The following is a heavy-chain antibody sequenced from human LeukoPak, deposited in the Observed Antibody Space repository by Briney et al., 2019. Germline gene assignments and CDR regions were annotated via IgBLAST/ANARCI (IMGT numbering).Heavy chain of an antibody. Sequence: GASVKVSCKASGYTFTGYYMHWVRQAPGKGLEWMGGFDPEDGETIYAQKFQGRVTMAEDTSTDTAYMELSSLRSEDTAVYYCATPGPDWGDAFDIWGQGTMVTVSS. CDR3: ATPGPDWGDAFDI. D-gene: IGHD3/OR15-3a*01. J-gene: IGHJ3*02. CDR2: FDPEDGET. CDR1: GYTFTGYY. V-gene: IGHV1-24*01.